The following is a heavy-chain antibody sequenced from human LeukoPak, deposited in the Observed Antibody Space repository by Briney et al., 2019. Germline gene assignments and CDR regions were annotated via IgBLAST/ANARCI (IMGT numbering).Heavy chain of an antibody. CDR1: GGSISTGSYY. J-gene: IGHJ4*02. D-gene: IGHD6-13*01. Sequence: SPSETLSLTCTVSGGSISTGSYYWGWVRQPPGKGLEYIGSISYSGTTYYNPSLKSRVTISVDTSKNHFSLNLSSVSAADTAVYYCARSSAGVPFDYWGQGTLVTVSS. V-gene: IGHV4-39*02. CDR3: ARSSAGVPFDY. CDR2: ISYSGTT.